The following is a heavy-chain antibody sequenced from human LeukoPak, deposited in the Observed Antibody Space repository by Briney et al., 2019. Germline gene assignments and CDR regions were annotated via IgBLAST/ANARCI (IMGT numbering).Heavy chain of an antibody. V-gene: IGHV1-8*02. CDR3: ARALSIAARLVTGY. CDR2: MNPNSGNT. D-gene: IGHD6-6*01. Sequence: ASVKVSCKASGYTFTSYGISWVRQATGQGLEWMGWMNPNSGNTGYAQKFQGRVTMTRNTSISTAYMELSSLRSEDTAVYYCARALSIAARLVTGYWGQGTLVTVSS. CDR1: GYTFTSYG. J-gene: IGHJ4*02.